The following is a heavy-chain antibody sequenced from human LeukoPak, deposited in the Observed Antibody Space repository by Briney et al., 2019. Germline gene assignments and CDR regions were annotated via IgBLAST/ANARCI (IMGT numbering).Heavy chain of an antibody. CDR3: ARIPHPDYADAQ. CDR1: GFSFNSYT. V-gene: IGHV3-30*09. J-gene: IGHJ4*02. D-gene: IGHD4-17*01. Sequence: GASLRLSCAASGFSFNSYTIHWIRQSPDTGLQWVAFTSYDGNDQQYGDSVKGRFAISRDNGKKLVHLQLNSLRAEDTAVYFCARIPHPDYADAQWGQGTLVIVSS. CDR2: TSYDGNDQ.